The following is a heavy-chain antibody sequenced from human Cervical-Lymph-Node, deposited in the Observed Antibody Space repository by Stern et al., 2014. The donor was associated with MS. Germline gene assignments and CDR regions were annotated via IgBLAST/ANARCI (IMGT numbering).Heavy chain of an antibody. V-gene: IGHV2-5*02. CDR2: IYLAGDK. CDR3: AHSRVKYCRGGTCYSSLFDY. D-gene: IGHD2-15*01. Sequence: VTLKESGPTLVKPTQTVTLTCTLSGFSVATAGVGVGWIRQPPGKALEWLALIYLAGDKLYSPSLKNRLTIIKDTSKNQVVLTMTNVDPVDTATYYCAHSRVKYCRGGTCYSSLFDYWGQGTLVTVSS. CDR1: GFSVATAGVG. J-gene: IGHJ4*02.